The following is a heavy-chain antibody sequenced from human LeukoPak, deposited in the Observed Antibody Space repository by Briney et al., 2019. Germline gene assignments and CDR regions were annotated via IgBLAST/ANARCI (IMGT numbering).Heavy chain of an antibody. CDR3: AKGNSGYYYDY. CDR2: IRGNGATT. J-gene: IGHJ4*02. CDR1: GFTFSSYS. D-gene: IGHD3-22*01. V-gene: IGHV3-23*01. Sequence: PGGSLRLSCAASGFTFSSYSMSWVRQAPGKGLEWVSSIRGNGATTYHADSVKGRFTISRDNSKNTAYLQMNSLRAEDTAVYFCAKGNSGYYYDYWGQGTLVTVSS.